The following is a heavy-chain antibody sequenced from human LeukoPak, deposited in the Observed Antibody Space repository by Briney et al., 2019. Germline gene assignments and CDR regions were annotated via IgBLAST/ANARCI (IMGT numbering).Heavy chain of an antibody. J-gene: IGHJ4*02. CDR1: GFTFSSYA. D-gene: IGHD2-8*01. CDR2: ISGSGGST. Sequence: GGSLRLSCAASGFTFSSYAMSWVRQAPGKGLEWVSAISGSGGSTYYADSVKGRFTISRDNSKNTLYLQMNSLRAEDTAVYYCAEDQFMVYDVLDYWGQGTLVTVSS. CDR3: AEDQFMVYDVLDY. V-gene: IGHV3-23*01.